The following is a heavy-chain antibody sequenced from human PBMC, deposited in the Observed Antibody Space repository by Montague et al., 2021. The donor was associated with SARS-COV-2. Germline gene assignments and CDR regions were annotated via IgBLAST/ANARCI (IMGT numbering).Heavy chain of an antibody. CDR3: AREPPYSSNLAPFDY. CDR2: IYYSGXT. CDR1: GASITRTTYY. Sequence: SETLSLTCAVSGASITRTTYYWGWIRQPPGKGLEWIGSIYYSGXTXYXXXXKXRVTMSLDTSKNQFSLNLTSVTAADTAVYYCAREPPYSSNLAPFDYWGQGALVSVSS. D-gene: IGHD6-13*01. V-gene: IGHV4-39*07. J-gene: IGHJ4*02.